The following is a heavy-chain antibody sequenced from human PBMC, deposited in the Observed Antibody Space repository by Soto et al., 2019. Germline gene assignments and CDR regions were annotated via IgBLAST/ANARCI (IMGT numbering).Heavy chain of an antibody. CDR1: GFTFSDYY. CDR3: ARDSSIVVVPAAMGYYMDV. V-gene: IGHV3-11*01. Sequence: VQLVESGGGLVKPGGCLRLSCAASGFTFSDYYMSWIRQAPGKGLEWVSYISSSGSTIYYADSVKGRFTISRDNAKNSLYLRMNSLRAEDTAVYYCARDSSIVVVPAAMGYYMDVWGKGTTVTVSS. J-gene: IGHJ6*03. CDR2: ISSSGSTI. D-gene: IGHD2-2*01.